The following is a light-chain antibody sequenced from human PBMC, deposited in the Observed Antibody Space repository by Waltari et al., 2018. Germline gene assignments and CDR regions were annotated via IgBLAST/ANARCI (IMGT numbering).Light chain of an antibody. CDR1: QSLLHYNGYNY. CDR3: MGALQTPL. Sequence: DIVMTQSPLSLPVNPGEPASISCRSSQSLLHYNGYNYLDWYLQKPGQSPQLLIHMGSNRASGVPDRFSGSGSGTDFTLKISRVEAEDVGVYYCMGALQTPLFGQGTKLEIK. V-gene: IGKV2-28*01. J-gene: IGKJ2*01. CDR2: MGS.